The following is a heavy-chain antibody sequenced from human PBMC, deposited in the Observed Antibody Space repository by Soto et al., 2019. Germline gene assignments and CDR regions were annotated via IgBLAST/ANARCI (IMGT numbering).Heavy chain of an antibody. V-gene: IGHV4-59*03. CDR1: GGSISSYF. Sequence: SETLSLTCSVSGGSISSYFRNWLRQPPGKGLEWIGYIYDDGTTDYNPSLKSRVTILLDMSKNQFSLKLSSVTAADTAVYSCVSSRSAIYGDALDVWGQGTMVTVSS. CDR2: IYDDGTT. D-gene: IGHD2-2*01. CDR3: VSSRSAIYGDALDV. J-gene: IGHJ3*01.